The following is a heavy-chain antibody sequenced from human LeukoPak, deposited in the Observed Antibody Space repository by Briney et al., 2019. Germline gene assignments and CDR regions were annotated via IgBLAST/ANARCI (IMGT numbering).Heavy chain of an antibody. CDR1: GGSISSGGYY. D-gene: IGHD4-17*01. Sequence: SETLSLTCTVSGGSISSGGYYWSWIRQPPGKGLEWTGSIDYSGSTHYNPSLRSRVTISVDTSKNQFSLKLDSVTAADTAVYYCARHDHSDFGDPNWFDPWGQGTLFTVSS. J-gene: IGHJ5*02. CDR2: IDYSGST. CDR3: ARHDHSDFGDPNWFDP. V-gene: IGHV4-39*01.